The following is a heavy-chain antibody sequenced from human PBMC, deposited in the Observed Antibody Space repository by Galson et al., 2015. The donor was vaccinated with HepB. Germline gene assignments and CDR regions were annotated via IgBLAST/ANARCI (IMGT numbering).Heavy chain of an antibody. J-gene: IGHJ4*02. Sequence: SLRLSCAASGFTFSSYGMHWVRQAPGKGLEWVAVISYDGSNKYYADSVKGRFTISRDNSKNTLYLQMNSLRAEDTAVYYCAKESSGYDWGWDYWGQGTLVTVSS. CDR2: ISYDGSNK. V-gene: IGHV3-30*18. CDR3: AKESSGYDWGWDY. CDR1: GFTFSSYG. D-gene: IGHD5-12*01.